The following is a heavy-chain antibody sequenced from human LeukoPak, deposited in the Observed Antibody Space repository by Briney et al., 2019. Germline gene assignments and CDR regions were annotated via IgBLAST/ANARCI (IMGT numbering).Heavy chain of an antibody. D-gene: IGHD5-12*01. CDR3: AKVGPSSEWLRVL. CDR2: ISGSGGST. V-gene: IGHV3-23*01. CDR1: GFTFSSYA. Sequence: GGSLRLSCAASGFTFSSYAMSWVRQAPGKGLEGVSAISGSGGSTYYADSVKGRFTISRDNSKNTLYLQMNTLSAEDTAVYYCAKVGPSSEWLRVLWGQGTLVTVSS. J-gene: IGHJ4*02.